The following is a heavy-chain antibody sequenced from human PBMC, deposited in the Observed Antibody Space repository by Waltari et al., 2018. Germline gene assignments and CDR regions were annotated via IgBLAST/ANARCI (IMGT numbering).Heavy chain of an antibody. V-gene: IGHV1-18*01. D-gene: IGHD6-13*01. Sequence: QVQLVQSGAEVKKPGASVKVSCKASGYTFTSYGISWVRQAPGQGLEWMGWISAYNGNTNYAQKLQGRVTMTTDTSTSTAYMELSSLRSEDTAVYYCARASSSWYYYYGMDVWGQGTTVTVSS. J-gene: IGHJ6*02. CDR2: ISAYNGNT. CDR3: ARASSSWYYYYGMDV. CDR1: GYTFTSYG.